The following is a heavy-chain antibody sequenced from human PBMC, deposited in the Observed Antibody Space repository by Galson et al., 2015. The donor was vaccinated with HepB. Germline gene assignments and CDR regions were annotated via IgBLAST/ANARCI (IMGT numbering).Heavy chain of an antibody. CDR1: GFTFSSYW. V-gene: IGHV3-74*01. CDR3: TSNLLGYCSGGSCYNN. Sequence: SLRLSCAASGFTFSSYWMHWVRHAPGKGLVWVSRINSDGSSTTYADSVKGRFTISRDNAKNTLCLQMNSLRAEDTAFYYCTSNLLGYCSGGSCYNNWGQGTLVTVSS. J-gene: IGHJ4*02. D-gene: IGHD2-15*01. CDR2: INSDGSST.